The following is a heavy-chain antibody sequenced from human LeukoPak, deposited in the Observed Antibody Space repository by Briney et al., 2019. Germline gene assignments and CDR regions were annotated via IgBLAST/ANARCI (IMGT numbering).Heavy chain of an antibody. CDR3: ARGGLGAFDI. V-gene: IGHV3-30-3*01. J-gene: IGHJ3*02. CDR2: ISYDGSNK. CDR1: GFTFSSYA. Sequence: GGSLRLSCAASGFTFSSYAIHWVRQAPGKGLEWVAVISYDGSNKYYADSVKGRFTISRDNSKNTLYLQMNSQRAEDTAVYYCARGGLGAFDIWGQGTMVTVSS.